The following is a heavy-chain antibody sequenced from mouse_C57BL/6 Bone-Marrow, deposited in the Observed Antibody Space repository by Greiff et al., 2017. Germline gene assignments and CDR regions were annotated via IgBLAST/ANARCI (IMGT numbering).Heavy chain of an antibody. CDR3: EGGGLYYGILVAY. J-gene: IGHJ3*01. D-gene: IGHD2-1*01. V-gene: IGHV1-18*01. CDR2: INPNNGGT. CDR1: GYTFTDYN. Sequence: EVQLQQSGPELVKPGASVKIPCKASGYTFTDYNMDWVKQSHGKSLEWIGDINPNNGGTIYNQKFKGKATLTVDKSSSTAYMELRRLTSEDTAVYYCEGGGLYYGILVAYWGEGRLVTVSA.